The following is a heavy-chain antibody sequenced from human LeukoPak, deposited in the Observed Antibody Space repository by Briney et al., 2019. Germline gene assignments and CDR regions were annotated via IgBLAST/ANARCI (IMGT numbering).Heavy chain of an antibody. CDR1: GYTFTGYY. D-gene: IGHD3-3*01. V-gene: IGHV1-2*06. J-gene: IGHJ4*02. Sequence: ASVKVSCKASGYTFTGYYMHWVRQAPGQGLEWMGRINPNSGGTNYAQKFQGRVTMTRDTSISTAYMELSRLRSDDTAVYYCARPYYDFWSGYYALYFDSWGQGTLVTVPS. CDR2: INPNSGGT. CDR3: ARPYYDFWSGYYALYFDS.